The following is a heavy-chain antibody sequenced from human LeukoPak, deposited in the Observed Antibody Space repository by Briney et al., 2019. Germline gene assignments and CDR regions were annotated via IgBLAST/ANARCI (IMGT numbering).Heavy chain of an antibody. J-gene: IGHJ4*02. CDR1: GGTFSSYT. CDR2: IIPILGIA. D-gene: IGHD4-17*01. Sequence: ASVKVSCKASGGTFSSYTISWVRQAPGQGLEWMGRIIPILGIANYAQKFQGRVTITTDESTSTAYMELSSLRSEDTAVYYCAATTVTTIDYWGQGTLVTVSS. CDR3: AATTVTTIDY. V-gene: IGHV1-69*02.